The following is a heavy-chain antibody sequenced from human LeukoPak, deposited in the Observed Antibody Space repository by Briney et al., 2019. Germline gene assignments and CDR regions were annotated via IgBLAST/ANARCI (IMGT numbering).Heavy chain of an antibody. CDR2: ISGSGGST. Sequence: GGSLRLSCAASGFTFSSYAMSWVRQAPGKGLEWVSAISGSGGSTYYADSVKGRFTISRDNSKNTLYLQMNSLRAEDTAVYYCAKDRSREYCSSTSCYEVYFDYWGQGTLVTVSS. CDR3: AKDRSREYCSSTSCYEVYFDY. CDR1: GFTFSSYA. V-gene: IGHV3-23*01. J-gene: IGHJ4*02. D-gene: IGHD2-2*01.